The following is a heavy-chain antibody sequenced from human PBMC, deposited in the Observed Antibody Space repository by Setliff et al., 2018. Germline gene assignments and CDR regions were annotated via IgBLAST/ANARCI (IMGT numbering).Heavy chain of an antibody. CDR1: GDSFSNYA. V-gene: IGHV1-69*05. CDR2: LIPMFGTP. J-gene: IGHJ5*02. D-gene: IGHD2-15*01. CDR3: ARSPALLGIVYLDP. Sequence: ASVKVSCKASGDSFSNYAISWVRQAPGQGLEWMGGLIPMFGTPGYAQKFQDRVTITTDESTSTAYMGLNSLTSEDTAVYYCARSPALLGIVYLDPWGQGTRVTVSS.